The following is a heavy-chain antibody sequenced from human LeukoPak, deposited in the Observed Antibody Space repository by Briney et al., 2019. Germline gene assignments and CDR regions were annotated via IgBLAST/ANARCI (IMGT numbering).Heavy chain of an antibody. D-gene: IGHD2-2*01. Sequence: SETLSLTCAVYGGSFSGYYWSWIRQPPGKGLEWIGEINHSGSTNYNPSLKSRVTISVDTSKNQFSLELSSVTAADTAVYYCARGDIVVVPAAIPTYYYYGMDVWGQGTTVTVSS. J-gene: IGHJ6*02. V-gene: IGHV4-34*01. CDR1: GGSFSGYY. CDR3: ARGDIVVVPAAIPTYYYYGMDV. CDR2: INHSGST.